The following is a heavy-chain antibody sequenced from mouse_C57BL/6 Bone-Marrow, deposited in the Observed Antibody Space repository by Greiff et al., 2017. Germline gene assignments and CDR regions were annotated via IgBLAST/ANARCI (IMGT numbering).Heavy chain of an antibody. CDR1: GYTFTSYT. J-gene: IGHJ3*01. V-gene: IGHV1-4*01. CDR3: SRLYYDYDGFAY. CDR2: INPSSGYT. D-gene: IGHD2-4*01. Sequence: QVQLQQSGAELARPGASVKMSCKASGYTFTSYTMHWVKQRPGQGLEWIGYINPSSGYTKYNQKFKDKATLTADKSSSTAYMQLSSLTSEDSAVYYWSRLYYDYDGFAYWGQGTLVTVSA.